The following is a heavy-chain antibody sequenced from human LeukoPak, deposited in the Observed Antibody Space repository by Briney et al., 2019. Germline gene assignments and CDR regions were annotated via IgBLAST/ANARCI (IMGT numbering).Heavy chain of an antibody. CDR3: ARGVAAIAVAGDYFDY. V-gene: IGHV4-34*01. CDR2: IYHSGST. CDR1: GGSFSGYY. Sequence: SETLSLTCAVYGGSFSGYYWSWIRQPPGKGLEWIGEIYHSGSTNYNPSLKSRVTISVDKSKNQFSLKLSSVTAADTAVYYCARGVAAIAVAGDYFDYWGQGTLVTVSS. J-gene: IGHJ4*02. D-gene: IGHD6-19*01.